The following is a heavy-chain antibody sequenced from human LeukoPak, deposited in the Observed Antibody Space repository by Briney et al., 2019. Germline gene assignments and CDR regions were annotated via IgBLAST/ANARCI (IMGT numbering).Heavy chain of an antibody. Sequence: SETLSLTCTVSGGSISTDYWSWIRQPAGKGLEWIGRIYTSGSGNYSPSLKSRVTMSVDTSKNQFSLKLSSVTAADTAVYYCARDRGYSYGYWYFDLWGRGTLVTVSS. V-gene: IGHV4-4*07. CDR3: ARDRGYSYGYWYFDL. J-gene: IGHJ2*01. CDR1: GGSISTDY. D-gene: IGHD5-18*01. CDR2: IYTSGSG.